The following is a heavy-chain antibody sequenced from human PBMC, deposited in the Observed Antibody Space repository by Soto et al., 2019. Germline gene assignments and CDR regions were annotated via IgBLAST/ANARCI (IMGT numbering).Heavy chain of an antibody. V-gene: IGHV4-31*03. D-gene: IGHD6-13*01. J-gene: IGHJ4*02. CDR1: GGSINNGDYY. CDR2: INNRGTT. CDR3: ARDAPGAAPY. Sequence: QVQLQESGPGLVKPSQTLSLTCTVSGGSINNGDYYWNWIRQHPEKGLEWMGYINNRGTTFYSPSLKSRIIISVDTSKNQFSLKLSSVTAADTAVYYCARDAPGAAPYWGQGTLVTVSS.